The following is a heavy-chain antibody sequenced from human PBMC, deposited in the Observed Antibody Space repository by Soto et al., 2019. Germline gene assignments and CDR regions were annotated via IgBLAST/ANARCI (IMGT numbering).Heavy chain of an antibody. CDR1: GGTFSSYA. V-gene: IGHV1-69*01. Sequence: QVQLVQSGAEVKKPGSSVKVSCKASGGTFSSYAISWVRQAPGQGLEWMGGIIPIFGTANYAQKFQGRVTITADESTSTAYMELSSLRSEDTAVYYCARAAERGYSLYYYYGMDVRGQGTTVTVSS. CDR3: ARAAERGYSLYYYYGMDV. CDR2: IIPIFGTA. J-gene: IGHJ6*02. D-gene: IGHD5-12*01.